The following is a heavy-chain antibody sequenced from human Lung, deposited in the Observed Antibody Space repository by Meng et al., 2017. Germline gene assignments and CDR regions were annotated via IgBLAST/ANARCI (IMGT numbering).Heavy chain of an antibody. CDR3: ATEYCGRTSCYVDF. CDR2: IIPVLGIA. CDR1: GGTFTTYT. J-gene: IGHJ4*02. V-gene: IGHV1-69*10. D-gene: IGHD2-2*01. Sequence: QVQLVQSGAEVNKPGSSVKVSCKASGGTFTTYTFNWVRQAPGHGLDWMGQIIPVLGIANYAQKFQGRVTITADKSTSTAYMEWSSLTHDDTAIYFCATEYCGRTSCYVDFGGQGTLVTVSS.